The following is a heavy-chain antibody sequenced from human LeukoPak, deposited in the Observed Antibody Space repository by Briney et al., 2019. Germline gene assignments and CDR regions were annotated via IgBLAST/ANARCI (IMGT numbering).Heavy chain of an antibody. CDR1: GFTFDDYA. J-gene: IGHJ4*02. Sequence: GGSLRLSCAASGFTFDDYAMHWVRQAPGKGLEWVSVIYSGHSTYYADSVKGRFTISIDNSKNTLYLQMNSLRAEDTAVYYCARAGDWELYYYDYWGQGTLVTVSS. CDR3: ARAGDWELYYYDY. D-gene: IGHD1-26*01. CDR2: IYSGHST. V-gene: IGHV3-53*01.